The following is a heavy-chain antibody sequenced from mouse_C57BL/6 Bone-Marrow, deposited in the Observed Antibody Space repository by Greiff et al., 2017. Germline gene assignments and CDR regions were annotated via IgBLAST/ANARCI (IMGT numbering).Heavy chain of an antibody. CDR2: IDPSDSYT. CDR1: GYTFTSYW. Sequence: QVHVKQPGAELVMPGASVKLSCKASGYTFTSYWMHWVKQRPGQGLEWIGEIDPSDSYTNYNQKFKGKSTLTVHKSSSTAYMQLSSLTSEDSAVYYCASAGYSNLDYAMDYWGQGTSVTVSS. D-gene: IGHD2-5*01. V-gene: IGHV1-69*01. CDR3: ASAGYSNLDYAMDY. J-gene: IGHJ4*01.